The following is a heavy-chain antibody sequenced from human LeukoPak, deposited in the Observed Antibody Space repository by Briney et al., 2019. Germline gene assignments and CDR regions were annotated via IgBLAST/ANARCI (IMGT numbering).Heavy chain of an antibody. J-gene: IGHJ3*02. CDR2: INPSGGST. CDR1: GYTFTSYY. D-gene: IGHD2-2*01. V-gene: IGHV1-46*01. Sequence: ASVKVSCKASGYTFTSYYKHWVRQAPGQGLEWMGIINPSGGSTSYAQKFQGRVTMTRDTSTSTVYMELSSLRSEDTAVYYCARHCSIGDDAFDIWGQGTMVTVSS. CDR3: ARHCSIGDDAFDI.